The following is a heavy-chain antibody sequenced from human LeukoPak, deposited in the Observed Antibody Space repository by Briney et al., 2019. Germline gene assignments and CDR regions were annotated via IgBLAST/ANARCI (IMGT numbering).Heavy chain of an antibody. V-gene: IGHV3-23*01. CDR1: GFTFRSHA. Sequence: GESLRLSCVGSGFTFRSHAMSWVRQAPEKGLEFVSGIYENGGTTSYADSVKGRFSISRDNSKNTLYLQMDSLRGEDTAVYYCAKDFRIGYSAHFNYWGQGALVTVSS. D-gene: IGHD2-21*01. CDR3: AKDFRIGYSAHFNY. CDR2: IYENGGTT. J-gene: IGHJ4*02.